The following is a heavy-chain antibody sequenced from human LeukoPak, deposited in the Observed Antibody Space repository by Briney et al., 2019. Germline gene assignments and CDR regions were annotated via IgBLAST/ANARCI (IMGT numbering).Heavy chain of an antibody. Sequence: PSETLSLTCTVSGGSISSYYRSWIRQPPGKGLEWIGYIYYSGSTNYNPSLKSRVTISVDTSKNQFSLKLSSVTAADTAVYYCAREVSSGWYEDYWGQGTLVTVSS. CDR3: AREVSSGWYEDY. V-gene: IGHV4-59*01. J-gene: IGHJ4*02. D-gene: IGHD6-19*01. CDR1: GGSISSYY. CDR2: IYYSGST.